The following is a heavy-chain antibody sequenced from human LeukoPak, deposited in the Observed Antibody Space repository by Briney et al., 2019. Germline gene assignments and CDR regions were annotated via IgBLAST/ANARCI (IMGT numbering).Heavy chain of an antibody. CDR2: ISGSGGST. CDR1: GFTFSSYA. V-gene: IGHV3-23*01. D-gene: IGHD6-19*01. Sequence: GGSLRLSCAASGFTFSSYAMRWVRQAPGRGLEWVSAISGSGGSTYYADSVKGRFTISRDNSKNTLYLQMNSLRAEDTAVYYCAKAPIAVAAHFDYWGQGTLVTVSS. CDR3: AKAPIAVAAHFDY. J-gene: IGHJ4*02.